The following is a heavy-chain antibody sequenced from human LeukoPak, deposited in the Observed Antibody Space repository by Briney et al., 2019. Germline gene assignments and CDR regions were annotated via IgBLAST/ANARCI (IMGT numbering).Heavy chain of an antibody. D-gene: IGHD3-22*01. CDR2: ISYDGSNK. J-gene: IGHJ6*02. CDR1: GFTFSSYA. CDR3: ARVSDSSGYYRYYYGMDV. Sequence: PGGSLRLSCAASGFTFSSYAMHWVRQAPGKGLEWEAVISYDGSNKYYADSVKGRFTISRDNSKNTLYLQMNSLRAEDTAVYYCARVSDSSGYYRYYYGMDVWGQGTTVTVSS. V-gene: IGHV3-30*04.